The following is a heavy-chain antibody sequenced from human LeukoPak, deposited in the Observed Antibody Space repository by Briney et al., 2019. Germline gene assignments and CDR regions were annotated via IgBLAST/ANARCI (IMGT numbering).Heavy chain of an antibody. CDR3: ARDPSGRSSYFDY. CDR1: GGSISSGGYY. V-gene: IGHV4-31*03. J-gene: IGHJ4*02. Sequence: PSETLSLTCTVSGGSISSGGYYWSWIRQHPGKGLEWIGYIYYSGSTYYNPSLKSRVTRSVDTSKNQFSLKLSSVTAADTAVYYCARDPSGRSSYFDYWGQGTLVTVSS. D-gene: IGHD5-12*01. CDR2: IYYSGST.